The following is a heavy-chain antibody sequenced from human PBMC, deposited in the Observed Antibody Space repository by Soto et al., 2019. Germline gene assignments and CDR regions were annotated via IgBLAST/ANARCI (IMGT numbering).Heavy chain of an antibody. CDR2: IRANDESI. D-gene: IGHD2-21*01. CDR3: ARETLRDSIDI. J-gene: IGHJ3*02. V-gene: IGHV3-48*03. Sequence: PGGSLRLSCVASGFDFRSYEMNWVRQAPGKELEWDSNIRANDESIYYADNVKGRVSVFKDNAKNSLFLEMNSLRFDDTAVYYCARETLRDSIDIWGQGTMVTVSS. CDR1: GFDFRSYE.